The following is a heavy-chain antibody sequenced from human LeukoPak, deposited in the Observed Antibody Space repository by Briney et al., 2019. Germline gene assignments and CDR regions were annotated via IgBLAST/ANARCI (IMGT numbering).Heavy chain of an antibody. Sequence: PGGSLRLSCAASGFTFSRYWMYWVRQAPGKGLVWVSRTNGDGSSTTYADSVKGRFSISRDNAKNTLYLQMNSLRAEDTAAYFCAREQYGDYVSDYYYYGMDVWGKGTTVTVSS. J-gene: IGHJ6*04. CDR3: AREQYGDYVSDYYYYGMDV. CDR1: GFTFSRYW. V-gene: IGHV3-74*01. CDR2: TNGDGSST. D-gene: IGHD4-17*01.